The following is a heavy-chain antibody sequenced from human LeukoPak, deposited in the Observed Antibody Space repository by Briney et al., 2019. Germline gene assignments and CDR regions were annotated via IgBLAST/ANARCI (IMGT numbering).Heavy chain of an antibody. CDR2: ISGSGGST. Sequence: GGSLRLSCAASGFTFSSYAMSWVRQAPGKGLEWVSAISGSGGSTYYADSVKGRFTIFRDNSKNTLYLQMNSLRAEDTAVYYCAKVDSIAVAGTNFDYWGQGTLVTVSS. D-gene: IGHD6-19*01. CDR1: GFTFSSYA. CDR3: AKVDSIAVAGTNFDY. J-gene: IGHJ4*02. V-gene: IGHV3-23*01.